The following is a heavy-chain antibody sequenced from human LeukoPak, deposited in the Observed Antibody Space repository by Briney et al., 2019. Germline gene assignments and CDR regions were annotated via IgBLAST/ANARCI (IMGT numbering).Heavy chain of an antibody. Sequence: SETLSLTCAVYGGSFSGYYWSWIRQPPGKGLEWIGEINHSGSTNYNPSLKSRVTISVDTSKNQFSLKLSSVTAADTAVYYCARQQAYYYDSSGYYSGYYFDYWGQGTLVTVSS. J-gene: IGHJ4*02. CDR3: ARQQAYYYDSSGYYSGYYFDY. CDR1: GGSFSGYY. CDR2: INHSGST. D-gene: IGHD3-22*01. V-gene: IGHV4-34*01.